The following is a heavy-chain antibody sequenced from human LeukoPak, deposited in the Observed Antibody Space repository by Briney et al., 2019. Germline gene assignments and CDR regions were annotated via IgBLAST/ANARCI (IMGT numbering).Heavy chain of an antibody. J-gene: IGHJ3*01. CDR1: GFTFSDYY. Sequence: GTLSLSCAASGFTFSDYYLSWIRQSPGQGREGMSYISSNSPYTAYADPGEGRFTVSRDNTRNSLYLQMNSRPAEDTAVYYCARGRLASLHVFHFWGQGTMVTVPP. D-gene: IGHD3-9*01. CDR2: ISSNSPYT. CDR3: ARGRLASLHVFHF. V-gene: IGHV3-11*06.